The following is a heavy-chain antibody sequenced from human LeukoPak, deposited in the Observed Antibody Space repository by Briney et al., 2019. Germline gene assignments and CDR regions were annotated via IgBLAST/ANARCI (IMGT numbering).Heavy chain of an antibody. J-gene: IGHJ4*02. Sequence: GGSLRLSCAASGFTFNSYEMSWVRQAPGKGLEWVSFITSSGNTIYYADSVKGRFIISRDNAKNSLDLQMNSLRAEDTAVYYCTRGSTTWYFDYWGQGTLVTVSS. V-gene: IGHV3-48*03. D-gene: IGHD1-14*01. CDR1: GFTFNSYE. CDR2: ITSSGNTI. CDR3: TRGSTTWYFDY.